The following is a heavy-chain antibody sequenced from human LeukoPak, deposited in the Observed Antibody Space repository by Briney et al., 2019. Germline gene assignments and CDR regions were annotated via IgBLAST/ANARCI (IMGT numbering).Heavy chain of an antibody. V-gene: IGHV3-74*01. CDR2: ISSDGSST. CDR3: ARDGGDFWSGYPLDY. Sequence: GGSLRLSCAASGFTFSSYWMHWVRQAPGKGLVWVSRISSDGSSTSYADSVKGRFTISRDNAKNTLYLQMNSLRAEDTAVYYCARDGGDFWSGYPLDYWGQGTLVTVSS. J-gene: IGHJ4*02. D-gene: IGHD3-3*01. CDR1: GFTFSSYW.